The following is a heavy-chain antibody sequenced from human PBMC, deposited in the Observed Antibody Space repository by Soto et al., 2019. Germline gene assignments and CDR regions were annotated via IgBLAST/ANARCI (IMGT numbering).Heavy chain of an antibody. V-gene: IGHV3-23*01. Sequence: GGSLRLSCAASGFTFSSYAMSWVRQAPGKGLEWVSAISVSGGSTYYADSVKGRFTISRDNSKNTLYLQMNSLRAEDTAVYYCAKDPQYKLSYGGLFDYWGQGTLVTVSS. CDR1: GFTFSSYA. J-gene: IGHJ4*02. CDR2: ISVSGGST. CDR3: AKDPQYKLSYGGLFDY. D-gene: IGHD4-17*01.